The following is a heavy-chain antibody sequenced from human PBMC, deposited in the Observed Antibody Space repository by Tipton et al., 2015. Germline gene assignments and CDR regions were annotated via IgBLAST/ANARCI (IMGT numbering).Heavy chain of an antibody. J-gene: IGHJ4*02. CDR2: IYSSATT. V-gene: IGHV4-59*12. Sequence: GLVKPSETLSLTCTVSGGSISSYYWNWIRQSPGKGLEWIGYIYSSATTSYSSALRSRVTISMDTSKNQFSLQLSSVTAADTAVYYCAREGWNSDSSGYDYWGQGTLVTVSS. D-gene: IGHD3-22*01. CDR1: GGSISSYY. CDR3: AREGWNSDSSGYDY.